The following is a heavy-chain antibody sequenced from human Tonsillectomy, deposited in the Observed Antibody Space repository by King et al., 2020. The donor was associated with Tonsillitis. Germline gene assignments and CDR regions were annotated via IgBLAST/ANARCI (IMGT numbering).Heavy chain of an antibody. D-gene: IGHD6-19*01. V-gene: IGHV3-30*02. CDR1: GFTFSSYG. J-gene: IGHJ4*02. Sequence: VQLVESGGGVVQPGGSLRLSCAASGFTFSSYGMHWVRQAPGKGLEWVAFIRYDGSNKYYADSVKGRFTISRDNSKNTLYLQMNSLGAEDTAVYYCAKDLSGIAVAGTYYWGQGTLVTVSS. CDR3: AKDLSGIAVAGTYY. CDR2: IRYDGSNK.